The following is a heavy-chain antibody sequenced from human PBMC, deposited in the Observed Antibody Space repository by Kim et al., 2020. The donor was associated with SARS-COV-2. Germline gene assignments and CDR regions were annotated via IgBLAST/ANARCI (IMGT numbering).Heavy chain of an antibody. CDR3: AREAYCSGGSCWLFDY. Sequence: GGSLRLSCAASGFTFSSYWMSWVRQAPGKGLEWVANIKQDGSEKYYVDSVKGRFTISRDNAKNSLYLQMNSLRAEDTAVYYCAREAYCSGGSCWLFDYWGQGTLVTVSS. CDR2: IKQDGSEK. CDR1: GFTFSSYW. D-gene: IGHD2-15*01. V-gene: IGHV3-7*03. J-gene: IGHJ4*02.